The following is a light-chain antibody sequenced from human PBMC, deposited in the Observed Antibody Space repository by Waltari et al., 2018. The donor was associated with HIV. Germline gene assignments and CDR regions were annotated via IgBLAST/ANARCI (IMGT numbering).Light chain of an antibody. CDR1: QTISSTY. CDR3: QQYIGSPRT. J-gene: IGKJ1*01. V-gene: IGKV3-20*01. CDR2: GAS. Sequence: EIALTQSPGTLSLSPGERATLSCRASQTISSTYLAWYQQKPGQAPRLLIYGASSRATGIPDRFSGRGSGTDFTLTISSLEPEDCAVYYCQQYIGSPRTFGQGTKVELK.